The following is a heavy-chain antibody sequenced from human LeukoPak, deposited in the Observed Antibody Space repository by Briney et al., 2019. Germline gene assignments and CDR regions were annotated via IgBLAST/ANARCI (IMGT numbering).Heavy chain of an antibody. Sequence: PSETLSLTCSVSRTVSRDYIRHFDYYWVWIRQPPGRGLEWIGNVYKSGTTSYNPSLSSRVTISLDTSKNQFSLKLSSVTAADTAVYYCARDYKVLKGFVPREVGATGGWFDPWGQGTLVTVSS. CDR1: RDYIRHFDYY. CDR3: ARDYKVLKGFVPREVGATGGWFDP. CDR2: VYKSGTT. D-gene: IGHD1-26*01. J-gene: IGHJ5*02. V-gene: IGHV4-39*07.